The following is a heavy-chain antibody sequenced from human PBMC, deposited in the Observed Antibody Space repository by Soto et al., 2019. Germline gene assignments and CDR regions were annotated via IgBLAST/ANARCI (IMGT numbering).Heavy chain of an antibody. V-gene: IGHV3-11*05. CDR3: TSGHLYCLSV. D-gene: IGHD1-26*01. J-gene: IGHJ1*01. CDR2: MTSSSSYT. CDR1: GITFSDYY. Sequence: QVQLVESGGGLVKPGGSLRRSCAASGITFSDYYMSWIRQAPGKGMEWVSYMTSSSSYTNYADYVKGRLTIPRDNVNSSMYLQMKRRRAEDKAVYYWTSGHLYCLSVWGRGTMVTISS.